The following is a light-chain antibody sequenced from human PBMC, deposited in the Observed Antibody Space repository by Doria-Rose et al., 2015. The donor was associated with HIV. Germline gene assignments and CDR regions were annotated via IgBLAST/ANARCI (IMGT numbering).Light chain of an antibody. CDR3: HQYGTSWT. CDR2: DES. J-gene: IGKJ1*01. V-gene: IGKV3-20*01. CDR1: QSFSSTY. Sequence: EIVLTQSPGTLSLSPGERATLSCRASQSFSSTYLAWYQQTPGHAPSRLIYDESTRATGIPDRFSGSGSGTDSTLTINRLEPEDCALYYCHQYGTSWTFGQGTKVE.